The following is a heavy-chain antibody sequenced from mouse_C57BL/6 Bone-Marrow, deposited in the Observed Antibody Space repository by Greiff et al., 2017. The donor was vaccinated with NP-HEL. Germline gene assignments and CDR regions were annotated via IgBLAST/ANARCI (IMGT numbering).Heavy chain of an antibody. Sequence: VQLQQSGAELVRPGASVKLSCKASGYTFTDYYINWVKQRPGQGLEWIARIYPGSGNTYYNEKFKGKATLTAEKSSSTAYMQLSSLTSEDSAVYFCARGGYGSGGFAYWGQGTLVTVSA. J-gene: IGHJ3*01. V-gene: IGHV1-76*01. D-gene: IGHD1-1*01. CDR3: ARGGYGSGGFAY. CDR2: IYPGSGNT. CDR1: GYTFTDYY.